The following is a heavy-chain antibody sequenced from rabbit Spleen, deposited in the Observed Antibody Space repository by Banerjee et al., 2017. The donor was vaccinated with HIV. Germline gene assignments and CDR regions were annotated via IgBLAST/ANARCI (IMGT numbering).Heavy chain of an antibody. Sequence: QSLEESGGDLVKPGASLTLTCTAAGFSFSTTYWMTWVRQAPGKGLEWIGCIYTGDGSTYYASWVNGRFTISKTSSTTLTLQMTSLTDADTATYFCARGTPFTLWGQGTLVTVS. CDR3: ARGTPFTL. V-gene: IGHV1S40*01. J-gene: IGHJ4*01. D-gene: IGHD3-1*01. CDR1: GFSFSTTYW. CDR2: IYTGDGST.